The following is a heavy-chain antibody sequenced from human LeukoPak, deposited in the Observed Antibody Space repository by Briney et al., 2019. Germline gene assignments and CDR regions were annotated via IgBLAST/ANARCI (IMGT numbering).Heavy chain of an antibody. CDR2: IYYSGST. V-gene: IGHV4-39*07. J-gene: IGHJ6*03. Sequence: SETLSLTCTVSGGSISSSSYYWGWIRQPPGKGLEWIGSIYYSGSTYYNPSLKSRVTISVDTSKNQFSLKLSSVTAADTAVYYCARGGYSYGFGYYYYYYYMDVWGKGTTVTVSS. CDR1: GGSISSSSYY. D-gene: IGHD5-18*01. CDR3: ARGGYSYGFGYYYYYYYMDV.